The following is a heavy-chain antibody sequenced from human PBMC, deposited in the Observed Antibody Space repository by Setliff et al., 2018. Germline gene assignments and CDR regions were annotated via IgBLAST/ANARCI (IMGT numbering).Heavy chain of an antibody. CDR1: GYTFTSYA. CDR2: INTNTGNP. V-gene: IGHV7-4-1*02. J-gene: IGHJ4*02. CDR3: ARGGYYDSSGPGYYFDY. D-gene: IGHD3-22*01. Sequence: ASVKVSCKASGYTFTSYAMNWVRQAPGQGLEWMGWINTNTGNPTYAQGFTGRFVFSLDTSGSTAYLQISSLKAEDTAVYYCARGGYYDSSGPGYYFDYWGQGTLVTVSS.